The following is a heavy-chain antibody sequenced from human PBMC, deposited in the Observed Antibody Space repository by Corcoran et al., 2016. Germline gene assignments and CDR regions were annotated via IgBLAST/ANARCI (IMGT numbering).Heavy chain of an antibody. CDR2: IFSSDEK. V-gene: IGHV2-26*01. D-gene: IGHD3-10*01. J-gene: IGHJ4*02. CDR3: ARIREGFGEPSDY. CDR1: GFSLSNARMG. Sequence: QVTLKESGPVLVKPTETLTLTCTVSGFSLSNARMGVSWIRQPPGKALEWLAHIFSSDEKSYSTSLKSRLTISKDTSKSQGVLTMTNMDPVETATYYWARIREGFGEPSDYCGQGTLVTVSS.